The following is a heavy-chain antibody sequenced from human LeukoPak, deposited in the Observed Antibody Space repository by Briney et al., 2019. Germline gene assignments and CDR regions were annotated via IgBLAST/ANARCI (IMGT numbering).Heavy chain of an antibody. CDR2: ISYDGSNK. J-gene: IGHJ3*02. CDR1: GFTFSSYG. CDR3: AKDSGWESYHVSAFDI. Sequence: GGSLRLSCAASGFTFSSYGMHWVRQAPGKGLEWVAVISYDGSNKYYADSVKGRFTISRDNSKNTLYLQMNSLRAEDTAVYYCAKDSGWESYHVSAFDIWGQGTMVTVSS. D-gene: IGHD1-26*01. V-gene: IGHV3-30*18.